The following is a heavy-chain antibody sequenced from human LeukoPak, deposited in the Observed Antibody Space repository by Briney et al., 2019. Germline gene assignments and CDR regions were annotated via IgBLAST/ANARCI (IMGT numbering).Heavy chain of an antibody. CDR2: IRGSSTHI. CDR3: VRGGDYNSFDY. CDR1: GFTFSSYS. V-gene: IGHV3-21*01. D-gene: IGHD4-17*01. J-gene: IGHJ4*02. Sequence: GGSLRLSCAASGFTFSSYSMNWVRQAPGKGLEWVSTIRGSSTHIFFADSMKGRFTISRDNAKNSLSLQMNSLRVEDTAVYYCVRGGDYNSFDYWGQGTLVTVSS.